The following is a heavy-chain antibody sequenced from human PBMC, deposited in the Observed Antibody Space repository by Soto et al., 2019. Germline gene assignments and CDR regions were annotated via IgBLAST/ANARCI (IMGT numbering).Heavy chain of an antibody. Sequence: TGGSLRLSCAGSGFTPTTTPLSWVRQPPGKGLEWVATVSGAASHTYYVDCVRGRFFISRDNSKNTVTLQMNNLTVDDTAVYYCATSFRYLDNWGQGTRVTVSS. J-gene: IGHJ4*02. CDR3: ATSFRYLDN. V-gene: IGHV3-23*01. CDR2: VSGAASHT. D-gene: IGHD3-9*01. CDR1: GFTPTTTP.